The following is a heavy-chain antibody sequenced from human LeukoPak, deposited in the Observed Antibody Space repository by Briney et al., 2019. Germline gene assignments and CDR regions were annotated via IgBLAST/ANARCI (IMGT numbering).Heavy chain of an antibody. Sequence: GRSLRLSCAASGFAFSSYAMTWVRQAPGKGLEWVSAISGSGGSTYYADSVKGRFTISRDNFKNTLYLQMNSLSAEDTAVYYCANFVYSSGWYGSGIDYWGQGTLVTVSS. CDR2: ISGSGGST. CDR3: ANFVYSSGWYGSGIDY. J-gene: IGHJ4*02. V-gene: IGHV3-23*01. CDR1: GFAFSSYA. D-gene: IGHD6-19*01.